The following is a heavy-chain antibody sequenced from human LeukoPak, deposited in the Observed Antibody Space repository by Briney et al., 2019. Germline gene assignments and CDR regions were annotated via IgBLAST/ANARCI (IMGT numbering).Heavy chain of an antibody. Sequence: SETLSLTCTVSGGSISSYYWSWIRQPPGRGLEWLGNIFYNGGPYYNPSFKSRVAISVDTSKNHFSLTLNAVTAADTAVYYCARGGVVIDYGKSTNWFDPWGQGTLVTVSS. CDR2: IFYNGGP. CDR1: GGSISSYY. J-gene: IGHJ5*02. CDR3: ARGGVVIDYGKSTNWFDP. V-gene: IGHV4-59*12. D-gene: IGHD4-17*01.